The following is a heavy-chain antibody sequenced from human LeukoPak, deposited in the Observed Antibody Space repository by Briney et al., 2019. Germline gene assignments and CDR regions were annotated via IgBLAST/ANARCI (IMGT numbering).Heavy chain of an antibody. D-gene: IGHD3-22*01. CDR2: ISGSGGST. J-gene: IGHJ4*02. CDR1: GFTFSSYA. V-gene: IGHV3-23*01. Sequence: GGSLRLSCAASGFTFSSYAMSWVRQAPGKGLEWVSAISGSGGSTYYADSVKGRFTISRDDSKNTLYLQMNSLRAEDTAVYYCAKDLTMIVVVTTTSRGDYWGQGTLVTVSS. CDR3: AKDLTMIVVVTTTSRGDY.